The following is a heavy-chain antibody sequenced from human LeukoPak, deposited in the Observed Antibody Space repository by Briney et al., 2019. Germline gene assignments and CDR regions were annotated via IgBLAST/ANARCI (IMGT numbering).Heavy chain of an antibody. J-gene: IGHJ4*02. CDR3: ARHDNDDDFDY. CDR1: GYTFTNYG. Sequence: ASVKVSCKASGYTFTNYGMTWVRQAPGQGLEWMGWINTNTGNPTYAQGFTGRFVFSLDTSVTTAYLQISNLKTEDTAVYYCARHDNDDDFDYWGQGTLVTVSS. CDR2: INTNTGNP. D-gene: IGHD3-16*01. V-gene: IGHV7-4-1*02.